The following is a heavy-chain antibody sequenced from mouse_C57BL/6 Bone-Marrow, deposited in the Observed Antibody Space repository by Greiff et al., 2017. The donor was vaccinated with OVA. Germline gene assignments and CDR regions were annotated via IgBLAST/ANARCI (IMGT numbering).Heavy chain of an antibody. D-gene: IGHD1-1*01. J-gene: IGHJ4*01. Sequence: QVQLQQSGAELVKPGASVKMSCKASGYTFTSYWITWVKQRPGQGLEWIGDIYPGSGRTNYNEKFKSQATLTVDTSSIPAYMQLSSRTSEDYAVEYCARSGITTVEGDFAMDYWGQGTSVTVSS. CDR1: GYTFTSYW. CDR2: IYPGSGRT. V-gene: IGHV1-55*01. CDR3: ARSGITTVEGDFAMDY.